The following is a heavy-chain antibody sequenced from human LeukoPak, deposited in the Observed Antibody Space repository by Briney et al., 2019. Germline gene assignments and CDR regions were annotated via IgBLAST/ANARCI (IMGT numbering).Heavy chain of an antibody. D-gene: IGHD1-7*01. CDR3: ARDHNGITGTTRWFDP. Sequence: PSETLSLTCTVSGGSISSYYWSWIRQPAGKGLEWIGRIYTSGSTNYNPSLKSRVTMSVDTSKNQFSLKLSSATAADTAVYYCARDHNGITGTTRWFDPWGQGTLVTVSS. CDR2: IYTSGST. J-gene: IGHJ5*02. CDR1: GGSISSYY. V-gene: IGHV4-4*07.